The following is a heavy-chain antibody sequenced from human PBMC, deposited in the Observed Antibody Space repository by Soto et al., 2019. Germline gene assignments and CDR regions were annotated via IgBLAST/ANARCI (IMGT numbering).Heavy chain of an antibody. CDR3: ARAFLLDSSGYYYFDS. J-gene: IGHJ4*02. CDR1: GGSVGTNNW. CDR2: IHFGGTV. Sequence: SETLSLTCDVSGGSVGTNNWWGWVRQPPGQGLEWMGEIHFGGTVNFNPTLESRLAMSMDTSKNQVSLRLRSVTAADTALYFCARAFLLDSSGYYYFDSWGQGTLVTV. V-gene: IGHV4-4*02. D-gene: IGHD3-22*01.